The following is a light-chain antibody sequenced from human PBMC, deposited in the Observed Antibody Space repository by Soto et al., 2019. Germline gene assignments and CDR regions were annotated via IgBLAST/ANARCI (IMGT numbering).Light chain of an antibody. CDR3: QKYSSVPV. CDR2: AAS. Sequence: DIQMTQSPTSLSASVGDRVTITCRASQGIRNFLAWYQQTPGKAPKLLIYAASTLQSGVPPRFSGSGSGTDFTLTINSLQPEDVATYSCQKYSSVPVFGPGTKVEIK. CDR1: QGIRNF. V-gene: IGKV1-27*01. J-gene: IGKJ3*01.